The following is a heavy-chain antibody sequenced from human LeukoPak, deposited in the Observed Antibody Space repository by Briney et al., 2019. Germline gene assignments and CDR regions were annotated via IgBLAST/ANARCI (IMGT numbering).Heavy chain of an antibody. V-gene: IGHV1-69*01. J-gene: IGHJ4*02. CDR3: ARDSKRSRGYCGGGSCYYGGY. CDR1: GGTFSSYA. CDR2: IIPIFGTA. D-gene: IGHD2-15*01. Sequence: ASVKVSCKASGGTFSSYAISWVRRAPGQGLEWMGGIIPIFGTANYAQKFQGRVTITADESTSTAYMELSSLRSEDTAVYYCARDSKRSRGYCGGGSCYYGGYWGQGTVVIVSS.